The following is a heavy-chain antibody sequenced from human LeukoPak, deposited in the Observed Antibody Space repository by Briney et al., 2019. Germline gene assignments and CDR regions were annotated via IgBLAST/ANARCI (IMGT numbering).Heavy chain of an antibody. CDR2: IWYDGSNK. CDR1: GFTFSSYG. CDR3: ARDPYYYDSSGYFDY. V-gene: IGHV3-33*08. D-gene: IGHD3-22*01. J-gene: IGHJ4*02. Sequence: GGSLRLSCAASGFTFSSYGMHWVRQAPGKGLEWVAVIWYDGSNKYYADSVKGRFTISRDNSKNTLYLQMNSLRAEDTAVYYCARDPYYYDSSGYFDYWGQGTLVTVSS.